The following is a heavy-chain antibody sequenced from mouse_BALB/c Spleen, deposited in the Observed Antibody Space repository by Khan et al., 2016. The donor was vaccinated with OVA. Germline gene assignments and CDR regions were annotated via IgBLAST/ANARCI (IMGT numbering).Heavy chain of an antibody. J-gene: IGHJ3*01. V-gene: IGHV1S135*01. CDR1: GYSFTSYY. CDR2: IDPFSGGI. Sequence: IQLVQSGPELMKPGASVKISCKASGYSFTSYYIHWIMQSHGKSLEWIGYIDPFSGGITYNQKFKGKATLTVDKSSSTAYIYFSNLTSEDSAVYYCTRHGYVAGFTYWGQGTLVTVSA. D-gene: IGHD2-2*01. CDR3: TRHGYVAGFTY.